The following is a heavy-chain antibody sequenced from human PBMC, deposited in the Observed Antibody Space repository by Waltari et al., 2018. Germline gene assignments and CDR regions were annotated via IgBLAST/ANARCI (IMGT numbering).Heavy chain of an antibody. CDR1: EFTFSSYS. CDR3: AREIRGTGYFPDAFDI. CDR2: ISNSRTTI. Sequence: EVQLVESGGGSVQPGGSLRLSCAASEFTFSSYSMNWVRQAPGQGLEWVAYISNSRTTIYYAESVKGRVTISRDNDQNSLYLQMNSLRAEDTAVYYCAREIRGTGYFPDAFDIWGQGTMVTVSS. D-gene: IGHD3-9*01. V-gene: IGHV3-48*01. J-gene: IGHJ3*02.